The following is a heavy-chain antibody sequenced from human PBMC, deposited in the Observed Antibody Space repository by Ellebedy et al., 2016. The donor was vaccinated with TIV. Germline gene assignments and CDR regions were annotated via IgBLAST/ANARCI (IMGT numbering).Heavy chain of an antibody. Sequence: ASVKVSXXASGYTFSNYYIHWVRQAPGQGLEWMGLINPSGGRISYAQNFQGRVTMTRATSTSTVYMDLSSLRSDDTALYYCARLQVRGVNMGAAHCYGMDVWGQGTTVTVSS. D-gene: IGHD3-10*01. CDR2: INPSGGRI. J-gene: IGHJ6*02. V-gene: IGHV1-46*01. CDR3: ARLQVRGVNMGAAHCYGMDV. CDR1: GYTFSNYY.